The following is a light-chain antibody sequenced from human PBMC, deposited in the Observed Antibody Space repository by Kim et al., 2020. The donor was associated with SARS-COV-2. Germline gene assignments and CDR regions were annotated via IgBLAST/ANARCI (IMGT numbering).Light chain of an antibody. Sequence: VSPGQTARITCSGDKWGEKYTSWYQHKSGQSPVVVIYQDNKRPSGMTERFSGSSSGNTATLTISGTQPMDEADYYCQTWDSTTVIFGGGTQLTVL. V-gene: IGLV3-1*01. CDR2: QDN. CDR1: KWGEKY. CDR3: QTWDSTTVI. J-gene: IGLJ2*01.